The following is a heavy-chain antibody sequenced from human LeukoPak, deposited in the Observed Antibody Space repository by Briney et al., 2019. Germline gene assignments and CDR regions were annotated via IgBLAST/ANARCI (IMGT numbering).Heavy chain of an antibody. J-gene: IGHJ4*02. CDR1: GFAVSMYW. CDR3: TRGLQGIDY. V-gene: IGHV3-74*01. Sequence: GGSLRLSCAASGFAVSMYWMHWVRQAPGKGLVWVSRLDTDVSSTDYADSVKGRFTISRDNAKNTLYLQMNSLRAEDTAVYYCTRGLQGIDYWGQGTLVTVSS. CDR2: LDTDVSST. D-gene: IGHD4-11*01.